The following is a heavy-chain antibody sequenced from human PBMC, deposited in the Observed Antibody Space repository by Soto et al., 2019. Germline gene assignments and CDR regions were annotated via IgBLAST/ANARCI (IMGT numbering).Heavy chain of an antibody. J-gene: IGHJ4*02. CDR3: ATISDSSSWNTPFDY. D-gene: IGHD6-13*01. Sequence: ASGKVCCKVSGYTLTELSMHWVRQAPGKGLEWMGGFDPEDGETIYAQKFQGRVTMTEDTSTDTAYMELSSLRSEDTAVYYCATISDSSSWNTPFDYWGQGTLVTVSS. CDR2: FDPEDGET. V-gene: IGHV1-24*01. CDR1: GYTLTELS.